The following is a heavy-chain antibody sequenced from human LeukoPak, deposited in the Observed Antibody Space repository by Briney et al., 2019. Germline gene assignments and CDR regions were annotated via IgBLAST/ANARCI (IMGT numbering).Heavy chain of an antibody. Sequence: PGRSLRLSCEASGFTFDDYGMHWVRQAPGKGLEWVSSISWNSASVGYVDSAKGRLTISRDNAKKTLYLQMNSLRAEDTALYYCAKDYGYSSSWYDYWGQGTLVTVSS. CDR2: ISWNSASV. D-gene: IGHD6-13*01. J-gene: IGHJ4*02. CDR1: GFTFDDYG. V-gene: IGHV3-9*01. CDR3: AKDYGYSSSWYDY.